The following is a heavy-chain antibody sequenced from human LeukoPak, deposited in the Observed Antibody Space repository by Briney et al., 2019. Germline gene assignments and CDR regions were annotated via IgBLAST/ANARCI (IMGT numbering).Heavy chain of an antibody. CDR2: ISSSSSYI. CDR3: ARGDILYYYGMDV. Sequence: GQSLRLSCAASGFTFSSYSMNWVRQAPGKGLEWVSSISSSSSYIYYADSVKGRFTISRDNAKNSLYLQMNSLRAEDTAVYYCARGDILYYYGMDVWGQGTTVTVSS. CDR1: GFTFSSYS. D-gene: IGHD3-9*01. J-gene: IGHJ6*02. V-gene: IGHV3-21*01.